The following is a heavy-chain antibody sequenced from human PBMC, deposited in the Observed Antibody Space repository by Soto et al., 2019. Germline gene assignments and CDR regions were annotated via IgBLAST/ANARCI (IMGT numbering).Heavy chain of an antibody. J-gene: IGHJ6*02. V-gene: IGHV4-31*03. CDR2: IYYSGTT. CDR1: GASTSRGGSY. CDR3: SRAFAARNYYYYGMDV. D-gene: IGHD6-6*01. Sequence: TLSLTCTVSGASTSRGGSYWSWIRQHPGKGLEWIGYIYYSGTTDYNPSLRGRVTISLDTSKNQFSLRLSSVTAADTAVYYCSRAFAARNYYYYGMDVWGQGTTVTVS.